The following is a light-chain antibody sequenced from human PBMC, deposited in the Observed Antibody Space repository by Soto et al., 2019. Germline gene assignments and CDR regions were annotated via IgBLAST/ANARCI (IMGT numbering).Light chain of an antibody. Sequence: DIQMTQSPPSLSASVGDRVTVTCRASQGISIYLAWYQQKPGKVPKLLISAASTLESGVPSRFSGSGSGTDFTLTISSLQPEDVATYYCQNYNTVPLTFGPGTKVDLK. CDR3: QNYNTVPLT. CDR2: AAS. J-gene: IGKJ3*01. CDR1: QGISIY. V-gene: IGKV1-27*01.